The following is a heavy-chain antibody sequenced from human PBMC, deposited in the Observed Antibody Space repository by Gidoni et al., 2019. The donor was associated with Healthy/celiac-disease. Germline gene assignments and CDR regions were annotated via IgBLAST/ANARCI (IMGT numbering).Heavy chain of an antibody. D-gene: IGHD3-3*01. J-gene: IGHJ5*02. Sequence: QVQLVQSGAEVKKPGASVKVSCQASCYPFTSYCFSWVRQAPGQGLEWMGWISAYNGNTNYAQKLQGRVTMTTDTSTSTAYMELRSLRSDDTAVYYCARVVAYDFWSGDVNWFDPWGQGTLVTVSS. CDR1: CYPFTSYC. V-gene: IGHV1-18*01. CDR2: ISAYNGNT. CDR3: ARVVAYDFWSGDVNWFDP.